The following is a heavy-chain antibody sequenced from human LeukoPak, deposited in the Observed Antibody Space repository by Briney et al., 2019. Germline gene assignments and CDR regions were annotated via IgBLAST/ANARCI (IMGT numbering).Heavy chain of an antibody. Sequence: GESLKISCKGSGYSFTHYWIGWVRQMPGKGLEWMGIIYPGDSDTRYSPSFQGQVTISADKSISTAYLQWSSLKASDSAMYYCARPSMVLAFDIWGQGTMVTVSS. D-gene: IGHD3-10*01. CDR3: ARPSMVLAFDI. J-gene: IGHJ3*02. CDR1: GYSFTHYW. V-gene: IGHV5-51*01. CDR2: IYPGDSDT.